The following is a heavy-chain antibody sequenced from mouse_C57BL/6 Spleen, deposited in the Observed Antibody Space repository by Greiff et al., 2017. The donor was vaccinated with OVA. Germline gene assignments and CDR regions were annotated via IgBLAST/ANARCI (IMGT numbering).Heavy chain of an antibody. CDR2: IDPSDSYT. J-gene: IGHJ2*01. V-gene: IGHV1-69*01. CDR3: ARWRLLLFDY. Sequence: QVQLQQPGAVLVMPGASVKLSCKASGYTFTSYWMHWVKQRPGQGLEWIGEIDPSDSYTNYNQKFKGKSTLTVDKSSSTAYMQLSSLTSEDSAVYYCARWRLLLFDYWGQGTTLTVSS. D-gene: IGHD2-10*01. CDR1: GYTFTSYW.